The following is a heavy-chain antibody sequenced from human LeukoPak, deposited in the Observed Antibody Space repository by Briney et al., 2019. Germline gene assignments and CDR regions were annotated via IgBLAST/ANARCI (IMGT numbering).Heavy chain of an antibody. V-gene: IGHV1-8*03. CDR1: GYTFTSYD. Sequence: ASVKVSCKASGYTFTSYDINWVRQATGQGLEWMGWMNPNSGNTGYAQKFQGRVTITRNTSISTAYMELSSLRSEDTAVYYCARSPHDYSNYYYYYMDVWGKGTTVTVSS. CDR2: MNPNSGNT. CDR3: ARSPHDYSNYYYYYMDV. D-gene: IGHD4-11*01. J-gene: IGHJ6*03.